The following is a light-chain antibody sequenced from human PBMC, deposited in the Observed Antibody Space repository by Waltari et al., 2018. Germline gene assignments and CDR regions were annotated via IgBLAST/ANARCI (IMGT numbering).Light chain of an antibody. V-gene: IGKV3-11*01. CDR1: QDISNY. CDR2: DAS. CDR3: QQRSEWPLT. Sequence: EIVLTQSPATLSLSPGERATLSCRASQDISNYLGWYQQKLGQAPRLLIYDASNRATGIPARFSGSGSATDFTLTISRLEPEDVAVYYCQQRSEWPLTFGGGTKVEIK. J-gene: IGKJ4*01.